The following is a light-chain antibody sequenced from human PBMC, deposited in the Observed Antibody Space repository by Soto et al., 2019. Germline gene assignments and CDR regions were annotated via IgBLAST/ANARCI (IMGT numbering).Light chain of an antibody. J-gene: IGLJ1*01. CDR1: STDVGGYNY. CDR2: EVS. CDR3: LSYPRNHISV. Sequence: QSVLAQPSSVSGSPGQSITISCTGTSTDVGGYNYVSWYQHHPGKGPKLIIYEVSNRPSGVSDRFSGSKSGNNASLIISGLQAEDEADYYCLSYPRNHISVFGSGTKVTVL. V-gene: IGLV2-14*01.